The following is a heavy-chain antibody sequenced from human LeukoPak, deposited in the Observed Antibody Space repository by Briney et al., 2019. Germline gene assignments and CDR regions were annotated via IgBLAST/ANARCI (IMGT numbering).Heavy chain of an antibody. V-gene: IGHV3-7*03. J-gene: IGHJ6*02. Sequence: GGSLRLSCAASGFTLSNHWMTWVRQVPGRGPEWVANVNRDGGETYYLDSVKGRFTISKDNAKNSLYLQMNSLRAEDTALYHCARNNGMDVWGQGTTVIVSS. CDR3: ARNNGMDV. CDR2: VNRDGGET. CDR1: GFTLSNHW.